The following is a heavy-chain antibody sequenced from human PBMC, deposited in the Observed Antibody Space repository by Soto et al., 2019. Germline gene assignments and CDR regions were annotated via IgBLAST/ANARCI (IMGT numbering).Heavy chain of an antibody. J-gene: IGHJ4*02. V-gene: IGHV5-51*01. CDR3: ANPQYSSGSYVTY. CDR1: GYSFTSYW. CDR2: IYPGDSDT. D-gene: IGHD6-19*01. Sequence: GESLKISCKGSGYSFTSYWIGWERQMPGKGLEWMGIIYPGDSDTRYSPSFQGQVTISADKSISTAYLQWSSLKASDTAMYYCANPQYSSGSYVTYWGQGTLVTVSS.